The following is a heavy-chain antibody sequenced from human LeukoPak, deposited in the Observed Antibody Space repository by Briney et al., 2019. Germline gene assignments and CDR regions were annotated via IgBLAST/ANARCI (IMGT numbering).Heavy chain of an antibody. Sequence: ASVKVSCKASGCTFTSYDINWVRQATGQGLEWMGWMNPNSGNTGYAQKFQGRVTMTRNTSISTAYMELSSLRSEDTAVYYCARGVRAAAGAFDYWGQGTLVTVSS. CDR3: ARGVRAAAGAFDY. CDR1: GCTFTSYD. D-gene: IGHD6-13*01. V-gene: IGHV1-8*01. J-gene: IGHJ4*02. CDR2: MNPNSGNT.